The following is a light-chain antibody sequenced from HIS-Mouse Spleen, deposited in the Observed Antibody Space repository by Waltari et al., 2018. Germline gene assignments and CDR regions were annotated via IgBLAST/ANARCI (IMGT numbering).Light chain of an antibody. CDR2: KVS. CDR3: QSADSSGTYV. Sequence: SYELTQPPPVSVSPGPTARITCAGDALPKQYAYWYQQKPGQAPVLVLYKVSERPAGIPERFYGSSSGTTVTLTISGVQAEDEADYYCQSADSSGTYVFGTGTKVTVL. CDR1: ALPKQY. V-gene: IGLV3-25*03. J-gene: IGLJ1*01.